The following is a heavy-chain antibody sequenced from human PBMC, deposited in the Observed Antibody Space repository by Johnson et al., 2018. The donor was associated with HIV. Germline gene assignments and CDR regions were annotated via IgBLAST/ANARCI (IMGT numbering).Heavy chain of an antibody. CDR2: ISSSGSTI. D-gene: IGHD1-20*01. V-gene: IGHV3-11*04. J-gene: IGHJ3*02. Sequence: QVQLVESGGGLVKPGGSLRLSCAASGFIFSDYYMTWIRQAPGKGLEWVSYISSSGSTIYYAASVKGRFTISRDNAKKSLYLQMNSLRAEDTAGYYCARFGEGITGTSEAFDIWGQGTMVTVSS. CDR1: GFIFSDYY. CDR3: ARFGEGITGTSEAFDI.